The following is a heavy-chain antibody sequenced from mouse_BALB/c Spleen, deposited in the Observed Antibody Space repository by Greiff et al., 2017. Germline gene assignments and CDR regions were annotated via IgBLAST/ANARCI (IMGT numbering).Heavy chain of an antibody. CDR1: GFTFTDYY. Sequence: DVKLVESGGGLVQPGGSLRLSCATSGFTFTDYYMSWVRQPPGKALEWLGFIRNKANGYTTEYSASVKGRFTISRDNSQSILYLQMNTLRAEDSATYYCARALLRDCDVWGAGTTVTVSS. CDR3: ARALLRDCDV. J-gene: IGHJ1*01. D-gene: IGHD1-2*01. V-gene: IGHV7-3*02. CDR2: IRNKANGYTT.